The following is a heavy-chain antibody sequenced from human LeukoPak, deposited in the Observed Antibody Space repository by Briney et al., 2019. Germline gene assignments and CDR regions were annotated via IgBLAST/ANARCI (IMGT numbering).Heavy chain of an antibody. J-gene: IGHJ4*02. CDR1: GYTFTTYD. CDR2: ISAYNGNT. Sequence: ASVKVSCKASGYTFTTYDINWVRQATGQGLEWMGWISAYNGNTNYAQKLQGRVTMTTDTSTSTAYMELRSLRSDDTAVYYCARALYGGYVGNFDYWGQGTLVTVSS. V-gene: IGHV1-18*01. CDR3: ARALYGGYVGNFDY. D-gene: IGHD5-12*01.